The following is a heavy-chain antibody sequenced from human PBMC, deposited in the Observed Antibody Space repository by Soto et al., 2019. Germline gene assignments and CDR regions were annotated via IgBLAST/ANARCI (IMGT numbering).Heavy chain of an antibody. CDR3: ARANGLHTDQYGMDV. Sequence: ASVKVSCKASGYTFTGYYMHWVRQAPGQGLEWMGWINPNSGGTNYAQKFQGWVTMTRDTSISTAYMELSRLRSDDTAVYYCARANGLHTDQYGMDVWGQGTTVTVSS. D-gene: IGHD2-8*01. V-gene: IGHV1-2*04. J-gene: IGHJ6*02. CDR2: INPNSGGT. CDR1: GYTFTGYY.